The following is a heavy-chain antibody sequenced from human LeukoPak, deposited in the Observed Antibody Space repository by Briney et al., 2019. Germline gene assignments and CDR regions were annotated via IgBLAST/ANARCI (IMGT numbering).Heavy chain of an antibody. CDR2: IWYDGSNK. Sequence: GGSLRLSCAASGFTFSSYAMSWVRQAPGKGLEWVAVIWYDGSNKYYADSVKGRFTISRDNSENTLYLQMNSLRAEDTAVYYCARDRGPLDYWGQGTLVTVSS. CDR3: ARDRGPLDY. V-gene: IGHV3-33*08. D-gene: IGHD1-14*01. CDR1: GFTFSSYA. J-gene: IGHJ4*02.